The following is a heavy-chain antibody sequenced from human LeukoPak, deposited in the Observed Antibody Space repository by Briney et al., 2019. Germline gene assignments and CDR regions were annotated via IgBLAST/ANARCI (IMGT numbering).Heavy chain of an antibody. V-gene: IGHV3-33*01. Sequence: GGSLRLSCAASGFTFSSYGMHWVRQAPGKGLEWVAVIWYDGSNKYYADSVKGRFTISRDSSKNTLYLQMNSLRAEDTAVYYCARGLLSGYDWKYYFDYWGQGTLVTVSS. CDR3: ARGLLSGYDWKYYFDY. D-gene: IGHD5-12*01. CDR1: GFTFSSYG. CDR2: IWYDGSNK. J-gene: IGHJ4*02.